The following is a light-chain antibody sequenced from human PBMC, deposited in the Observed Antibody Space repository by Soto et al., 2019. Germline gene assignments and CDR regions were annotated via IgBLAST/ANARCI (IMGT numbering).Light chain of an antibody. V-gene: IGKV3-15*01. CDR3: QTYDSWPL. J-gene: IGKJ5*01. CDR2: GAS. Sequence: ERVLTQSPATLSLSPGERATLSCRASQTVSSTYLAWYQQKPGQAPRVVVYGASTRATGIPARFSGSGSGTEFTLTISGLQSEDFAVYYCQTYDSWPLFGQGIRLEIK. CDR1: QTVSSTY.